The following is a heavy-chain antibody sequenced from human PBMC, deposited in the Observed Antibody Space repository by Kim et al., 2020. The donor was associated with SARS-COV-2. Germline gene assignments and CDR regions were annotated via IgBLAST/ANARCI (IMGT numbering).Heavy chain of an antibody. Sequence: GGSLRLSCVASIFTFSSYDMSWVRQAPGKGLEWVSGIRGSGGSTYYADSVKGRFTISRDNSKNTLYLEMNSLRAEDTAVYYCAKFGSSFWFDPWGQGTLVTVSS. V-gene: IGHV3-23*01. CDR3: AKFGSSFWFDP. CDR1: IFTFSSYD. CDR2: IRGSGGST. D-gene: IGHD6-13*01. J-gene: IGHJ5*02.